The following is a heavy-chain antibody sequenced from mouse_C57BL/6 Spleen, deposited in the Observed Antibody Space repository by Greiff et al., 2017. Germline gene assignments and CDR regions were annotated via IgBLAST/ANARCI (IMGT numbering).Heavy chain of an antibody. J-gene: IGHJ3*01. CDR2: INPRTGGT. V-gene: IGHV1-42*01. CDR1: GYSFTGYY. Sequence: VQLQQSGPELVKPGASVKISCKASGYSFTGYYMNWVKQSPEKSLEWIGEINPRTGGTTYNQKFKAKATLTVDKSSSTAYMQLKSLTSEDSAVYYCARGNSNYLLFAYWGQGTLVTVSA. CDR3: ARGNSNYLLFAY. D-gene: IGHD2-5*01.